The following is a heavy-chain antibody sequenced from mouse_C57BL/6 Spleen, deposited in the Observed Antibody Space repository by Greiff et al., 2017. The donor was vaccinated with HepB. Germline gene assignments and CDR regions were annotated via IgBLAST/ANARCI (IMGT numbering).Heavy chain of an antibody. CDR1: GYTFTDYN. CDR2: INPNNGGT. Sequence: EVQLQQSGPELVKPGASVKIPCKASGYTFTDYNMDWVKQSHGKSLEWIGDINPNNGGTNYNQKFKGKATLTVDKSSSTAYMELRSLTSEDTAVYYCARGGPTVLDYYFDYWGQGTTLTVSS. CDR3: ARGGPTVLDYYFDY. J-gene: IGHJ2*01. V-gene: IGHV1-18*01. D-gene: IGHD1-1*01.